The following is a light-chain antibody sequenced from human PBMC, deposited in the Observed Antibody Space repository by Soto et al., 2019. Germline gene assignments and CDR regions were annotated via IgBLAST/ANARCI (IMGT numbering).Light chain of an antibody. Sequence: DIVMTQSPDSLAVSLGERATINCKSSQSVLYSSNNKNYLAWYQQKSGQPPKLLIYWASTRESGVPDRFSGSGSATDFTLTISSLQAEDVAVYYWQQYYSTRPSTFAGGTKVEIK. CDR3: QQYYSTRPST. CDR1: QSVLYSSNNKNY. V-gene: IGKV4-1*01. CDR2: WAS. J-gene: IGKJ4*01.